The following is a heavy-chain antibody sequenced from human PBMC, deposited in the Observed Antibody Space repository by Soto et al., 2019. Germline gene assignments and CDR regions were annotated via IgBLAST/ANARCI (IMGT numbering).Heavy chain of an antibody. CDR1: GFTFSSFS. V-gene: IGHV3-23*01. Sequence: GGSLILSCAASGFTFSSFSVNWVRQAPGKGLDWVSIISDGGSHTYYADSVRGRFTISRDNSKNTLYLQMNSLRAEDTALYYCARSARVGNWYFDLWGRGTLVTVSS. CDR2: ISDGGSHT. D-gene: IGHD6-6*01. CDR3: ARSARVGNWYFDL. J-gene: IGHJ2*01.